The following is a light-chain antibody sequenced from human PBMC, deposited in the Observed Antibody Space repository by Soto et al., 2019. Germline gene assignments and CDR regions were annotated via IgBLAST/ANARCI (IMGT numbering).Light chain of an antibody. V-gene: IGLV2-8*01. CDR1: SSDVGGYDY. CDR3: SSYTGGNPSYV. CDR2: EVT. Sequence: QSALTQPPSASVSPGQSVTISCTGTSSDVGGYDYVSWYQQHPGKAPKLMIYEVTIRPSGVSDRFSGSKSGNTASLTVSGLQAEDEADYYCSSYTGGNPSYVFGTGTQLTVL. J-gene: IGLJ1*01.